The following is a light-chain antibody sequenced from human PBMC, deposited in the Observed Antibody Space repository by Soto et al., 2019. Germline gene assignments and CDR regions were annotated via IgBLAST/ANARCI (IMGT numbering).Light chain of an antibody. J-gene: IGLJ2*01. V-gene: IGLV2-23*02. CDR1: SSDVGSYNL. CDR3: CSYAGSSTFLA. Sequence: QSALTQPASVSGSPGQSITISCTGTSSDVGSYNLVSWYQQHPGKAPKLMIYEVSKRPSGVSNRFSGSKSGNTASLTISGLQAEDEADYYCCSYAGSSTFLAFGGGTQLIVL. CDR2: EVS.